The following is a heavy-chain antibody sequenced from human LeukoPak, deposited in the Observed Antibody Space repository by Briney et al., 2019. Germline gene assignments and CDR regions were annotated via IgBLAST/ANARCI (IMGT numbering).Heavy chain of an antibody. D-gene: IGHD6-19*01. V-gene: IGHV4-4*02. J-gene: IGHJ4*02. CDR1: GGSIGSNNW. CDR3: VRNGWFSLDF. CDR2: IYHSGTT. Sequence: TSETLSLTCAVSGGSIGSNNWWSWVRQPPGKGLEWIGEIYHSGTTSYNPSLKSRVTISVDKSKNQFSLKLTSVTAADTAVYHCVRNGWFSLDFWGQGILVTVSS.